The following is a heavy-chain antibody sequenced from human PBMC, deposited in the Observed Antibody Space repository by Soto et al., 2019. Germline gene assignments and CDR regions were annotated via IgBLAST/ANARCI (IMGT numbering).Heavy chain of an antibody. Sequence: SETLSLTCTVSGGSISSYYWSWIRQPPGKGLEWIGYIYYSGSTNYNPSLKSRVTISVDTSKNQFSLKLSSVTAADTAVYYCARLAGWYCSGGSCQGHFDYWGQGTLVTVSS. V-gene: IGHV4-59*08. CDR2: IYYSGST. CDR3: ARLAGWYCSGGSCQGHFDY. CDR1: GGSISSYY. J-gene: IGHJ4*02. D-gene: IGHD2-15*01.